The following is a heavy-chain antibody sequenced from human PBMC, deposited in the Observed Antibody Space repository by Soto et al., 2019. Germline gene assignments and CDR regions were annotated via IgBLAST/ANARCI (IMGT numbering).Heavy chain of an antibody. V-gene: IGHV3-23*01. CDR2: ISGSGGST. CDR3: AKPTRYCSGGSCYYAFDI. J-gene: IGHJ3*02. CDR1: VFTFSSYA. D-gene: IGHD2-15*01. Sequence: GGSLRLSCAASVFTFSSYAMSWVRQAPGKGLEWVSAISGSGGSTYYADSVKGRFTISRDNSKNTLYLQMNSLRAEDTAVYYCAKPTRYCSGGSCYYAFDIWGQGTMVTVSS.